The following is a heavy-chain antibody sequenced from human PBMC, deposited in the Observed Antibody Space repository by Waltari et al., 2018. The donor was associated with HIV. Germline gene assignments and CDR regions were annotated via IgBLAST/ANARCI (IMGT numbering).Heavy chain of an antibody. Sequence: QVQLQQWGAGVLKPSETLSLTCAVYGGSFSGHYWSWIRQPPGKGLEWIGDINHSGSTNYSPSLESRVTISLDTSKNQFSLKLTSVTAADTAVYYCARGGVATSYYYYFAMDVWGQGTTVTVSS. V-gene: IGHV4-34*02. CDR1: GGSFSGHY. CDR2: INHSGST. D-gene: IGHD2-15*01. J-gene: IGHJ6*02. CDR3: ARGGVATSYYYYFAMDV.